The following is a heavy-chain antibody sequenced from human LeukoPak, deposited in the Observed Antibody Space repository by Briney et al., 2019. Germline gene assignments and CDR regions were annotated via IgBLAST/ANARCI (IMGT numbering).Heavy chain of an antibody. J-gene: IGHJ4*02. CDR2: INTNTGNP. D-gene: IGHD6-19*01. CDR3: ARGGDSSGLYPYYFDY. CDR1: GYTFTSYA. Sequence: ASVKVSCKASGYTFTSYAMNWVRQAPGQGLEWMGWINTNTGNPTYAQGFTGRFVFSLDTSVSTAYLQISSLKAEDTAVYYCARGGDSSGLYPYYFDYWGQGTLVTVSS. V-gene: IGHV7-4-1*02.